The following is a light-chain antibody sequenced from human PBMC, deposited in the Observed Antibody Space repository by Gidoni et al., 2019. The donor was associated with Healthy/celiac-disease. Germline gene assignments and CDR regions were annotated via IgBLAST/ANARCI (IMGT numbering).Light chain of an antibody. Sequence: EIVLTQSPDTLSLSPGERATLSCRASQSVSSYIAWYQQKPGQAPRLLIYDASNRATGIPARFSCSGSGTDFTLTISSLEPEDFAVYYCQQRSNWPLTFGGGTKVEIK. CDR1: QSVSSY. V-gene: IGKV3-11*01. CDR3: QQRSNWPLT. CDR2: DAS. J-gene: IGKJ4*01.